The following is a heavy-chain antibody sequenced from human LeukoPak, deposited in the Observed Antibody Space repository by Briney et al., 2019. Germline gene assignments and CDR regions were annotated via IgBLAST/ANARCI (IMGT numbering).Heavy chain of an antibody. Sequence: ASVKVSCKASGGTFSSYAISWVRQAPGQGLEWMGGIIPIFGTANYAQKFQGRVTITADESTSTAYMELSSLRSEDTAVYYCARGPDYSNYFDYWGQGTLVTVSS. CDR2: IIPIFGTA. V-gene: IGHV1-69*13. D-gene: IGHD4-11*01. CDR3: ARGPDYSNYFDY. CDR1: GGTFSSYA. J-gene: IGHJ4*02.